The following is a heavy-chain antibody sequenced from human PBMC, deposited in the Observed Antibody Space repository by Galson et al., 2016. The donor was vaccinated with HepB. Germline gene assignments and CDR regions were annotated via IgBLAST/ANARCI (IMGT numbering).Heavy chain of an antibody. V-gene: IGHV3-21*01. CDR3: ARAAPAFDS. Sequence: SLRLSCAASGFTFSAYTMNWVRQAPGKGLEWVSSISRSSTYRYYADSMKGRFTISRDDAKNSLYLQMNSLRAEDTAIYYCARAAPAFDSWGQGTRVTVSS. J-gene: IGHJ4*02. CDR1: GFTFSAYT. CDR2: ISRSSTYR.